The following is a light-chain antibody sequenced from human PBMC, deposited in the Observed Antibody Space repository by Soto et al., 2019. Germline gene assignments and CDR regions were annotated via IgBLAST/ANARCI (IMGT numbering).Light chain of an antibody. CDR1: SSNIGNNY. CDR2: DNN. J-gene: IGLJ7*01. V-gene: IGLV1-51*01. CDR3: GTWDSSLSAHAV. Sequence: QSVLTQPPSVSAAPGQTVTISCSGSSSNIGNNYVSWYQQLPGTAPKLLIYDNNKRPSGIPDRFSGSKSGTSATLGITGLQTGDEADYYCGTWDSSLSAHAVFGGGTQLT.